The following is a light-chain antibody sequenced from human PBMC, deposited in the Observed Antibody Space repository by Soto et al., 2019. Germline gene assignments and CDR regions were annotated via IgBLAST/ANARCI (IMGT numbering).Light chain of an antibody. V-gene: IGKV3-20*01. CDR3: QQYESSTPSYT. J-gene: IGKJ2*01. CDR1: QSLAGSY. Sequence: EIVLTQSPGTLSLSPGERATLSCRASQSLAGSYLAWYQQKPGQAPRLLIYGASSRATGIPDRFSGSGSGTDSTLTISRREPEDDAVYYCQQYESSTPSYTFGQGTKLESK. CDR2: GAS.